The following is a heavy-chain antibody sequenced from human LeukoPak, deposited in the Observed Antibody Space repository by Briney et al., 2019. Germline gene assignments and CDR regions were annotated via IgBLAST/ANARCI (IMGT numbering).Heavy chain of an antibody. CDR2: MNPNSGNT. Sequence: GAPVEVSCKASGYTFTSYDINWVRQATGQGLEWMGWMNPNSGNTGYAQKFQGRVTMTRNTSISTAYMELSSLRSEDTAVYYCARGIIGMRWLLGGGNWFDPWGQGTLVTVSS. CDR1: GYTFTSYD. D-gene: IGHD5-24*01. V-gene: IGHV1-8*01. CDR3: ARGIIGMRWLLGGGNWFDP. J-gene: IGHJ5*02.